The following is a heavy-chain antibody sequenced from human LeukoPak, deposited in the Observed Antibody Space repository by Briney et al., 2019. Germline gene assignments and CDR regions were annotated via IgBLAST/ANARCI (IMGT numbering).Heavy chain of an antibody. Sequence: SETLSLTCAVYGGSFSGYYWSWIRQPPGKGLEWIGEINHSGSTNYNPSLKSRVTISVDTSKNQFSLKLSSVTAADTAVYYCARGTNYYGVFDYWGQGTLVTVSS. CDR2: INHSGST. J-gene: IGHJ4*02. CDR1: GGSFSGYY. CDR3: ARGTNYYGVFDY. D-gene: IGHD3-10*01. V-gene: IGHV4-34*01.